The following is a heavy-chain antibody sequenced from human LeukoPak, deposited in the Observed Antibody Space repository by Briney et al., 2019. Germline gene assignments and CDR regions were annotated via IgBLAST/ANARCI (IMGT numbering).Heavy chain of an antibody. CDR1: GGTFSSYA. D-gene: IGHD2-15*01. J-gene: IGHJ6*02. CDR3: ARKYCSGGSCYSDSGYYYYYGMDV. CDR2: IIPILGIA. Sequence: ASVKVSCKASGGTFSSYANSWVRQAPGQGLEWMGRIIPILGIANYAQKFQGRVTITADKSTSTAYMELSSLRSEDTAVYYCARKYCSGGSCYSDSGYYYYYGMDVWGQGTTVTVSS. V-gene: IGHV1-69*04.